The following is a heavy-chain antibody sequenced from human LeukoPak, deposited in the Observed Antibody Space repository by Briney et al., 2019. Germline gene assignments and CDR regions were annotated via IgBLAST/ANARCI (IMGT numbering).Heavy chain of an antibody. J-gene: IGHJ4*02. CDR2: IKQDGSAK. D-gene: IGHD2-2*01. V-gene: IGHV3-7*01. CDR3: ARWRGSTSERSDY. Sequence: EWVANIKQDGSAKYYVDSVKRRFTISRDNAKNSLYLQMDSLRVEDTATYYCARWRGSTSERSDYWGQGTLVTVSS.